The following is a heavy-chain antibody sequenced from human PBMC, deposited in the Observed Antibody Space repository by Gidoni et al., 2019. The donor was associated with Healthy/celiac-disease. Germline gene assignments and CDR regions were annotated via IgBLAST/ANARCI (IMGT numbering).Heavy chain of an antibody. CDR2: IYYSGST. V-gene: IGHV4-39*01. CDR3: ARRLYYYDSSGPHRFFDY. CDR1: GGSISSSSYY. D-gene: IGHD3-22*01. J-gene: IGHJ4*02. Sequence: QLQLQESGPGLVKPSETLSLTCTVSGGSISSSSYYWGWIRQPPGKGLEWIGSIYYSGSTYYNPSLKSRVTISVDTSKNQFSLKLSSVTAADTAVYYCARRLYYYDSSGPHRFFDYWGQGTLVTVSS.